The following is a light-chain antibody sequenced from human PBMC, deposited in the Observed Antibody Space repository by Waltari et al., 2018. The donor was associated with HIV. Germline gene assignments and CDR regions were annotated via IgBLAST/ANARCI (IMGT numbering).Light chain of an antibody. CDR1: SSDVGSYNR. Sequence: QSALTQPASVSGSPGQSIPISCTVPSSDVGSYNRVSWYQQYPGKAPKLIIYEVTKRPSGVSNRFSGSKSGNTASLTLSGLQADDEADYYCSSYAGARVFGGGTNLIVL. V-gene: IGLV2-23*02. CDR3: SSYAGARV. CDR2: EVT. J-gene: IGLJ3*02.